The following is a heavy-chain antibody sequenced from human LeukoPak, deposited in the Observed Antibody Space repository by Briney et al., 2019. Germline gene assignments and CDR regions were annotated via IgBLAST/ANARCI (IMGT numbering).Heavy chain of an antibody. CDR3: VRDPTNTSGRYAYFDY. CDR1: GYTFNHHG. D-gene: IGHD6-19*01. CDR2: ISCHNGDT. Sequence: ASVTVSCKASGYTFNHHGISWVRQAPGQGLEWMGWISCHNGDTNYAQKLQGRVTMSTDTSTSTAYMALTGLRSDDTAVYYCVRDPTNTSGRYAYFDYWGQGTLSPSPQ. J-gene: IGHJ4*01. V-gene: IGHV1-18*01.